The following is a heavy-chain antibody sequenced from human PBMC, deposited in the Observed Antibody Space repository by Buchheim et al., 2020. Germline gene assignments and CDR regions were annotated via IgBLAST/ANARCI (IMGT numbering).Heavy chain of an antibody. V-gene: IGHV3-23*01. CDR1: GFTFSSYA. CDR2: ISGSGGST. J-gene: IGHJ6*03. D-gene: IGHD6-19*01. CDR3: AKYNSDYYYYYYMDV. Sequence: EVQLLESGGGLVQPGGSLRLSCAASGFTFSSYAMSWVRQAPGKWLEWVSVISGSGGSTYYADSVKGRVTISRDSSKNMFYLQMNSLRAGDTAVYYCAKYNSDYYYYYYMDVWGKGTT.